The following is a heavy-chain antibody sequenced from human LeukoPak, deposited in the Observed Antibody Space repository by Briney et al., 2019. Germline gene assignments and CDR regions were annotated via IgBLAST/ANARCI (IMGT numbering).Heavy chain of an antibody. J-gene: IGHJ4*02. CDR3: ARERARRGYFDY. V-gene: IGHV3-33*01. CDR1: GFTFSSYG. D-gene: IGHD3-10*01. Sequence: PGRSLRLSCAAPGFTFSSYGMHWVRQAPGKGLEWVAVIWYDGSNKYYADSVKGRFTISRDNSKNTLYLQMNSLRAEDTAVYYYARERARRGYFDYWGQGTLVTVSS. CDR2: IWYDGSNK.